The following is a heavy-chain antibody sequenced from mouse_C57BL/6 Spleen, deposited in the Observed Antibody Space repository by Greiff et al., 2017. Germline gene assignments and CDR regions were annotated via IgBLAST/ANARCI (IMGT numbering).Heavy chain of an antibody. Sequence: VKLVESGPELVKPGASVKLSCKASGYTFTSYDINWVKQRPGQGLEWIGWIYPRDGSTKYNEKFKGKATLTVDTSSSTAYMELHSLTSEDSAVYFCYGSSSWFAYWGQGTLVTVSA. CDR1: GYTFTSYD. CDR3: YGSSSWFAY. J-gene: IGHJ3*01. CDR2: IYPRDGST. V-gene: IGHV1-85*01. D-gene: IGHD1-1*01.